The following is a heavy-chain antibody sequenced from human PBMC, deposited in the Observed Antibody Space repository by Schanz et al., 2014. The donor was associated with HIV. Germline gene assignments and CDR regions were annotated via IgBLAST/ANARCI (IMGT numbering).Heavy chain of an antibody. Sequence: EVQLLESGGGLVQPGGSLRLSCAASGFTFSNFAMSWVRQAPGKGLEWVSVISGSGISTYYADSVKGRFSISRDNSKNTLYLQMNSLRAEDTAVYYCAKTSYGWYFDYWGQGTLVTVSS. D-gene: IGHD6-19*01. CDR1: GFTFSNFA. CDR3: AKTSYGWYFDY. V-gene: IGHV3-23*01. J-gene: IGHJ4*02. CDR2: ISGSGIST.